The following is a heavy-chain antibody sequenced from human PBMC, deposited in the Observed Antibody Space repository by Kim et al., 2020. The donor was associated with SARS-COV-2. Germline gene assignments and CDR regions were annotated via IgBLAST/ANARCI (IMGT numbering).Heavy chain of an antibody. V-gene: IGHV3-23*01. D-gene: IGHD6-19*01. CDR3: AKDPRIAVAGIDY. Sequence: SADSVKGRFTISRDNSKNTLYLQMNSLRAEDTAVYYCAKDPRIAVAGIDYWGQGTLVTVSS. J-gene: IGHJ4*02.